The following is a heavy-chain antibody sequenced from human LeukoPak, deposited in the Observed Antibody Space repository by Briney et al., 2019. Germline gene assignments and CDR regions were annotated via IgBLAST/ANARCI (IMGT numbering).Heavy chain of an antibody. J-gene: IGHJ4*02. CDR1: GYTFTGYY. Sequence: ASVKVSCKASGYTFTGYYMHWVRQAPGQGLEWMGWINPNSGGTNYAQKLQGRVTMTTDTSTSTAYMELRSLRSDDTAVYYCARDEAAAGTLVDYWGQGTLVTVSS. V-gene: IGHV1-2*02. D-gene: IGHD6-13*01. CDR3: ARDEAAAGTLVDY. CDR2: INPNSGGT.